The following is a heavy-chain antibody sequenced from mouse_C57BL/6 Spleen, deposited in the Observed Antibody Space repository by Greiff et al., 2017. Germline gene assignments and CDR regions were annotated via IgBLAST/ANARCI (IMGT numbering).Heavy chain of an antibody. J-gene: IGHJ3*01. CDR2: INPNNGGT. Sequence: EVQLQQSGPELVKPGASVKIPCKASGYTFTDYNMDWVKQSHGKSLEWIGDINPNNGGTIYNQKFKGKATLTVDKSSSTAYMELRSLTSEDTAVYYCARAEPGRGFAYWGQGTLVTVSA. D-gene: IGHD1-1*01. V-gene: IGHV1-18*01. CDR1: GYTFTDYN. CDR3: ARAEPGRGFAY.